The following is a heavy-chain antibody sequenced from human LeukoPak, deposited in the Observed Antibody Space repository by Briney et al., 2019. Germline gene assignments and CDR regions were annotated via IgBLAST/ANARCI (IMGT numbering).Heavy chain of an antibody. V-gene: IGHV1-2*02. CDR3: ARVRTKDAFDV. D-gene: IGHD2-8*01. CDR2: INPNSGGT. CDR1: GYTFTDYY. Sequence: ASVTVSCTASGYTFTDYYMHWVRQAPGQGREWMAWINPNSGGTNYAQKFQGRVTITRDTSISTAYMELSRLRSDDTAVYYCARVRTKDAFDVWGQGTMVTVSS. J-gene: IGHJ3*01.